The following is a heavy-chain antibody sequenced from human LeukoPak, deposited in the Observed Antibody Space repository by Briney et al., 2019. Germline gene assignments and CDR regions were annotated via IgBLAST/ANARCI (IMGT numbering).Heavy chain of an antibody. D-gene: IGHD3-10*01. J-gene: IGHJ3*02. CDR3: AREAMVRGVPDAFDI. Sequence: GGSLRLSCAASGFTFSSYWMSWVRQAPGKGLEWVANIKQDGSEKYYVDSVKGRFTISRDNAKNSLYLQMNNLRAEDTAVYYCAREAMVRGVPDAFDIWGQGTVVTVSS. CDR1: GFTFSSYW. CDR2: IKQDGSEK. V-gene: IGHV3-7*01.